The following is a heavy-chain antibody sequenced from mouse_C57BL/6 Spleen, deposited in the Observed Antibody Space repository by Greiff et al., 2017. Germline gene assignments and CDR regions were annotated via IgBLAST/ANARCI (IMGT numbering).Heavy chain of an antibody. J-gene: IGHJ4*01. V-gene: IGHV1-26*01. CDR3: ARYGVPGAMDY. D-gene: IGHD1-1*01. Sequence: EVQLQQSGPELVKPGASVKISCKASGYTFTDYYMNWVKQSHGKSLEWIGDINPNNGGTSYNQKFKGKATLTVDKSSSTAYMELRSLTSEDAAVYYCARYGVPGAMDYWGQGTSVTVSS. CDR2: INPNNGGT. CDR1: GYTFTDYY.